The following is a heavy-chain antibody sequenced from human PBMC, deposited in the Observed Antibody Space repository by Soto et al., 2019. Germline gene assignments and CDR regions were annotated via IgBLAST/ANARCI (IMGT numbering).Heavy chain of an antibody. J-gene: IGHJ4*02. V-gene: IGHV4-31*03. CDR1: GGSISSDDCY. CDR2: IFFSGNT. CDR3: ASLLGSGTNFLFDH. D-gene: IGHD3-10*02. Sequence: QVQLQESGPGLVEPSQTLSLTCSVSGGSISSDDCYWSWIRQHPGKGLEWIGNIFFSGNTYYNPSLKSRVSISVDTSKNQFSLRVTSVTAADTAVYYCASLLGSGTNFLFDHWGQGSLVTVSS.